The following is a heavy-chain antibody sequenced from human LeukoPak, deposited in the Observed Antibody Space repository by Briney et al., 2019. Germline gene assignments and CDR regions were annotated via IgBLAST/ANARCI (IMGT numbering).Heavy chain of an antibody. CDR1: GGSISSGSYY. Sequence: SSETLSLTCTVSGGSISSGSYYWSWIRQPAGKGLEWIGRIYTSGSTNYNPSLKSRVTISVDTSKNQFSLKLSSVTAADTAVYYCARVCIGGGGFDYWGQGTLVTVSS. CDR3: ARVCIGGGGFDY. J-gene: IGHJ4*02. CDR2: IYTSGST. D-gene: IGHD3-16*01. V-gene: IGHV4-61*02.